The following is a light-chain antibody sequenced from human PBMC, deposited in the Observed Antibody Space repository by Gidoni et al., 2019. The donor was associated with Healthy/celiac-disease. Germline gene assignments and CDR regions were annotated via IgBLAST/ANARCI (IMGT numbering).Light chain of an antibody. J-gene: IGKJ4*01. CDR3: QQYGSSPT. CDR1: QSVSSSY. V-gene: IGKV3-20*01. Sequence: EIVLTQSPGTLSLSPGERATLSCRASQSVSSSYLAWYQQKPGQAPRPLLYGASSRATGIPDRFSGSGSGTDFTLTISRLEPEDFAVYYCQQYGSSPTFGGGTKVEIK. CDR2: GAS.